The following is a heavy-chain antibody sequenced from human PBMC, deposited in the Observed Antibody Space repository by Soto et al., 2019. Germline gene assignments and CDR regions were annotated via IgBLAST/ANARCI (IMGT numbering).Heavy chain of an antibody. D-gene: IGHD4-4*01. J-gene: IGHJ4*02. CDR3: AKDSNKYSSSLRGRYFDY. CDR1: GFPFSSYV. CDR2: IRGGGSNT. V-gene: IGHV3-23*01. Sequence: PVGSLRLSCAASGFPFSSYVMSWVRQAPGKGLEWVSGIRGGGSNTFYADSVKGRFTISRDNSKNTLLLQMNSLGAEDTAVYYCAKDSNKYSSSLRGRYFDYWGQGIGVTVSS.